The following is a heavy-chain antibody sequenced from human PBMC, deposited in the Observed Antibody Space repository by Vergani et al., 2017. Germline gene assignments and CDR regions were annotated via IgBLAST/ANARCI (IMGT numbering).Heavy chain of an antibody. CDR2: INHSGST. Sequence: QVQLQQWGAGLLKPSETLSLTCAVYGGSFSGYYWSWIRQPPGKGLEWIGEINHSGSTNYNPSLKSRVTISVDTSKNQFSLKLSSVTAADTAVYYCARGDIVLMVYAMSWFDPWGHGTLVTVSS. CDR1: GGSFSGYY. D-gene: IGHD2-8*01. CDR3: ARGDIVLMVYAMSWFDP. J-gene: IGHJ5*02. V-gene: IGHV4-34*01.